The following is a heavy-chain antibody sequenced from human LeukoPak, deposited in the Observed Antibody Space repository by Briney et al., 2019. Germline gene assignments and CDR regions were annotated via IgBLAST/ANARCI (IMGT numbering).Heavy chain of an antibody. Sequence: SETLSLTCTVSGGSISSYYWSWIRQPPGKGPEWIGYIYYSGSTNYNPSLKSRVTISVDTSKNQFSLKLSSVTAADTAVYYCARSMTTNWFDPWGQGTLVTVSS. D-gene: IGHD4-17*01. CDR1: GGSISSYY. J-gene: IGHJ5*02. CDR3: ARSMTTNWFDP. V-gene: IGHV4-59*01. CDR2: IYYSGST.